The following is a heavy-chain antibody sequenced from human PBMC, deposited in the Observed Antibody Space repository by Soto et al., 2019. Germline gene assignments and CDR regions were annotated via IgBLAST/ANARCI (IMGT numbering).Heavy chain of an antibody. CDR1: GYTFTSYD. CDR2: MNPDTGNS. Sequence: ASVKVSCKASGYTFTSYDIYWVRQATGQGLEWMGWMNPDTGNSAYAQKFQGRVTVTSDTSINTVHMELNSLRSEDTAVYYCARRAETNGWNGFGADKYYFDFWGQGTLVTVSS. J-gene: IGHJ4*02. V-gene: IGHV1-8*01. D-gene: IGHD1-1*01. CDR3: ARRAETNGWNGFGADKYYFDF.